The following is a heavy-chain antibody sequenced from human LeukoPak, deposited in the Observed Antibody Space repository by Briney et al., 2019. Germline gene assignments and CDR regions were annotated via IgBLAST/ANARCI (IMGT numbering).Heavy chain of an antibody. D-gene: IGHD2-15*01. V-gene: IGHV5-51*01. CDR1: GYSFTSYW. Sequence: GESLKISCKGSGYSFTSYWIGWVRQMPGKGLEWVGIIYPGDSDTRYSPSFQGQVTISADKSISTAYLQWSSLKASDTAMYYCARPLVVAQTYYYYGMDVWGQGTTVTVSS. J-gene: IGHJ6*02. CDR3: ARPLVVAQTYYYYGMDV. CDR2: IYPGDSDT.